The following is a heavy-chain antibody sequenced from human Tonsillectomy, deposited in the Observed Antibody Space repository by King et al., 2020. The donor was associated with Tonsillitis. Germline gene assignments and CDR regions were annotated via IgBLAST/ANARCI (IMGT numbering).Heavy chain of an antibody. CDR3: AGVINLWLDY. CDR2: IIPILGIA. V-gene: IGHV1-69*04. J-gene: IGHJ5*01. Sequence: QLVQSGAEVKKPGSSVKVSCKASGGTFNSYVISWVRQAPGQGLEWMGRIIPILGIANYAQKFQGRVTITADKSTRTAYMELSSLRSEDTAVYYCAGVINLWLDYWGHGTLVTVSS. CDR1: GGTFNSYV. D-gene: IGHD2-21*01.